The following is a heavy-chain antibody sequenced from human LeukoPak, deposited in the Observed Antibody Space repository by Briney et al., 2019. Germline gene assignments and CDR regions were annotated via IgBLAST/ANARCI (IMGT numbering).Heavy chain of an antibody. CDR3: AKGTDIVVVPAAIII. Sequence: PGASLRLSCAASGFTFSSYAMSWVRQAPGKGLEWVSAISGRGGSTYYADSVKGRFTISRDNSKNTLYLQMNSLRAEDTAVYYCAKGTDIVVVPAAIIIWGQGTLVTVSS. D-gene: IGHD2-2*02. V-gene: IGHV3-23*01. CDR1: GFTFSSYA. J-gene: IGHJ4*02. CDR2: ISGRGGST.